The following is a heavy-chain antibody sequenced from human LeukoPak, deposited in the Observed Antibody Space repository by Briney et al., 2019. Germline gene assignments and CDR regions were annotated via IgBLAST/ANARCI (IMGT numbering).Heavy chain of an antibody. CDR3: ARGRETYYYGSGSYPNHWYFDL. Sequence: ASVKVSRKASGGTFTSYAISWVRQAPGQGLEWMGGIIPIFGTANYAQKFQGRVTITADESTSTAYMELSSLRSEDTAVYYCARGRETYYYGSGSYPNHWYFDLWGRGTLVTVSS. J-gene: IGHJ2*01. V-gene: IGHV1-69*13. CDR1: GGTFTSYA. D-gene: IGHD3-10*01. CDR2: IIPIFGTA.